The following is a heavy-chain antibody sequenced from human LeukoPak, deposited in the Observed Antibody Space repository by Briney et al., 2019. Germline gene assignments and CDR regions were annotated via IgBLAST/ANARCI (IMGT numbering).Heavy chain of an antibody. V-gene: IGHV3-64*01. Sequence: PGGSLRLSCAASGFTFSSYAMHWVRQAPGKGLEYVSAISSNGGSTFYANSVKGRFTISRDTSKNTLYLQMGSLRADDMDVYYCVRVSGSYGYWGQGTLVTVSS. CDR2: ISSNGGST. CDR1: GFTFSSYA. D-gene: IGHD1-26*01. J-gene: IGHJ4*02. CDR3: VRVSGSYGY.